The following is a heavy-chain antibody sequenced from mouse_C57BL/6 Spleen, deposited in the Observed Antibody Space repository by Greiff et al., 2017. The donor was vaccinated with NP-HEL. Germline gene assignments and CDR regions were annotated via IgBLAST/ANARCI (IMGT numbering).Heavy chain of an antibody. J-gene: IGHJ1*03. CDR1: GFTFSNYW. CDR3: TETYYSEGYWYFDV. CDR2: IRLKSDNYAT. V-gene: IGHV6-3*01. Sequence: EVKLVESGGGLVQPGGSMKLSCVASGFTFSNYWMNWVRQSPEKGLEWVAQIRLKSDNYATHYAESVKGRFTISRDDSKSRVYLQMNKVRAEDTGIYYCTETYYSEGYWYFDVWGTGTTVTVSA. D-gene: IGHD2-12*01.